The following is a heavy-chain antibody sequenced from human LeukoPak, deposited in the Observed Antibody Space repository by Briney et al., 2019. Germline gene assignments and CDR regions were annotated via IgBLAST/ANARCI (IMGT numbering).Heavy chain of an antibody. V-gene: IGHV3-15*01. CDR1: GFTFSNAW. CDR3: ARLEEIAAAGPYNWFDP. J-gene: IGHJ5*02. CDR2: IKSKTDGGTT. Sequence: GGSLRLSCAASGFTFSNAWMSWVRQAPGKGLERVGRIKSKTDGGTTDYAAPVKGRFTISRDNAKNSLYLQMNSLRAEDTAVYYCARLEEIAAAGPYNWFDPWGQGTLVTVSS. D-gene: IGHD6-13*01.